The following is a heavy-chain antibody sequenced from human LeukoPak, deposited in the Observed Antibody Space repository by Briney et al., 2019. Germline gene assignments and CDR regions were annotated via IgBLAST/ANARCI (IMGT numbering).Heavy chain of an antibody. J-gene: IGHJ4*02. CDR1: GFTFSSYG. V-gene: IGHV3-30*03. CDR2: ISYDGSNK. CDR3: ARAEAGPIDY. Sequence: GRSLRLSCAASGFTFSSYGMHWVRQAPGKGLEWVAVISYDGSNKYYADSVKGRFTISRDNAKNSLYLQMNSLRAEDTAVYYCARAEAGPIDYWGQGTLVTVSS. D-gene: IGHD1-14*01.